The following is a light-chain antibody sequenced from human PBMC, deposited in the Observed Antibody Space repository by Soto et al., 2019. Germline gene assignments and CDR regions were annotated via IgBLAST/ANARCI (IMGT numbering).Light chain of an antibody. CDR3: QQYNNWLFGR. V-gene: IGKV3-15*01. CDR1: QSVSSN. CDR2: GAS. J-gene: IGKJ1*01. Sequence: EIVMTQSPAPLSVSPGERATLSCRASQSVSSNLAWYQQKPGQAPRLLIYGASTRATGIPARFSGSGSGTALTLTISSLQSEDFAVYYRQQYNNWLFGRFGQGTKVEIK.